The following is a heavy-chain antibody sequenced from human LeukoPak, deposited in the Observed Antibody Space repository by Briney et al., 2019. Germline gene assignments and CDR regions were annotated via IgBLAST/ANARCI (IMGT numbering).Heavy chain of an antibody. J-gene: IGHJ4*02. Sequence: ASVRASCKASGYTLTIYGISWVRQSPGQGLEWMGGISAYNGNTNYAQKLQCRVTMTTDTSTSTAYMELRSLRSDDTAVYYCARDRWWELLLDYWGQGTLVTVSS. V-gene: IGHV1-18*01. CDR2: ISAYNGNT. CDR3: ARDRWWELLLDY. D-gene: IGHD1-26*01. CDR1: GYTLTIYG.